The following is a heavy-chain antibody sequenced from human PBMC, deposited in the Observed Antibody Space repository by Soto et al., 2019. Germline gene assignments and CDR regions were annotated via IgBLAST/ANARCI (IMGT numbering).Heavy chain of an antibody. CDR3: ARAREVRSGLQFSGY. CDR1: GYTFTSYG. J-gene: IGHJ4*02. V-gene: IGHV1-18*01. Sequence: QVQLVQSGAEVKKPGASVKVSCKASGYTFTSYGISWVRQAPGQGLAWMAWISAYIGNTNYAQNLQARVTMTTDTSTSTAYMELRSLRSDDTAVYFCARAREVRSGLQFSGYWGQGTLVTVSS. D-gene: IGHD5-12*01. CDR2: ISAYIGNT.